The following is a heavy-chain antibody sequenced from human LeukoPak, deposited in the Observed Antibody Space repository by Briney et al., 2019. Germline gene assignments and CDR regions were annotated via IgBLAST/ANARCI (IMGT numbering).Heavy chain of an antibody. V-gene: IGHV4-34*01. D-gene: IGHD2-2*02. CDR3: ARGLRRPCSSTSCYTNYYYGMDV. CDR2: INHCGST. J-gene: IGHJ6*02. Sequence: SETLSLTCAVYGGSFSGYYWSWIRQPPGKGLEWIGEINHCGSTNYNPSLKSRVTISVDQSKNQFSLMLSSVAAADTAVYYCARGLRRPCSSTSCYTNYYYGMDVWGQGTTVTVSS. CDR1: GGSFSGYY.